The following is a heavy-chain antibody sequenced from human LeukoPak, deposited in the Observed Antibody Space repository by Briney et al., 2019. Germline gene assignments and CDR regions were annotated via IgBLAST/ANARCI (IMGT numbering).Heavy chain of an antibody. V-gene: IGHV1-2*02. CDR1: GYTFTGYY. Sequence: GASVKVSCKASGYTFTGYYMHWVRQAPGQGLEWMGWINPNSGGTNYAQKFQGRVTMTRDTSISTAYRELSRLRSDDTAVYYCTTYCSGDSCSFFDYWGQGTLVTVSS. CDR2: INPNSGGT. CDR3: TTYCSGDSCSFFDY. J-gene: IGHJ4*02. D-gene: IGHD2-15*01.